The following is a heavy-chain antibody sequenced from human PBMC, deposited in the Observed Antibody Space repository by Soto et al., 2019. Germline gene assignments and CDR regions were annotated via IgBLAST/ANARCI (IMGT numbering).Heavy chain of an antibody. CDR3: ARALTYYYDSSGYYYYLDY. CDR1: GGSVSSGSYY. CDR2: IYYSGST. V-gene: IGHV4-61*01. D-gene: IGHD3-22*01. J-gene: IGHJ4*02. Sequence: PSETLSLTCTVSGGSVSSGSYYWSWIRQPPGKGLERIGYIYYSGSTNYNPSLKSRVTISVDTSKNQFSLKLSSVTAADTAVYYCARALTYYYDSSGYYYYLDYWGQGTLVTVSS.